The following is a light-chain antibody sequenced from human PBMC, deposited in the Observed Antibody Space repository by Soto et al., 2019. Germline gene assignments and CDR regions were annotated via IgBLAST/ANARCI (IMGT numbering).Light chain of an antibody. J-gene: IGKJ1*01. CDR1: QTVNNY. CDR2: DTS. CDR3: QRRRDWRWT. Sequence: LTQSPATLSVSPGGRTILSCRASQTVNNYLAWYQQKPGQAPRLLIYDTSKRAPGVPARFIGSGSGTAFTLTIDIVEPEDYAIYYCQRRRDWRWTFGHGTKVDIK. V-gene: IGKV3-11*01.